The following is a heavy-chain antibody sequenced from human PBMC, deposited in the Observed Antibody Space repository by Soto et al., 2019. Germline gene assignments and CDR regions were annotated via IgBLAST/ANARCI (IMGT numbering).Heavy chain of an antibody. V-gene: IGHV1-18*01. CDR3: ARDEYNNGRNWLNP. D-gene: IGHD2-8*01. CDR2: ISTYNGNT. CDR1: GYTFSNSG. Sequence: QVQLVQSGPEVKKPGASVKVSCKASGYTFSNSGFSWMRQAPGQGLEWMGWISTYNGNTNYAQKFQCRLSMTTDTSTSTAFMELRTLRSDDTAVYYCARDEYNNGRNWLNPWGQGTLVTVTS. J-gene: IGHJ5*02.